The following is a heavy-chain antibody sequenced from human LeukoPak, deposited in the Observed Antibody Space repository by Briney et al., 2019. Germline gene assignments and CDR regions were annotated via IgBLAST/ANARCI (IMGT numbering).Heavy chain of an antibody. Sequence: ASVKVPCKVSGYTLTELSMHWVRQAPGKGLEWMGGFDPEDGETIYAQKFQGRVTMTEDTSTDTAYMELSSLGSEDTAVYYCATGLYYSNLYWGQGTLVTVSS. CDR1: GYTLTELS. V-gene: IGHV1-24*01. D-gene: IGHD3-22*01. CDR3: ATGLYYSNLY. CDR2: FDPEDGET. J-gene: IGHJ4*02.